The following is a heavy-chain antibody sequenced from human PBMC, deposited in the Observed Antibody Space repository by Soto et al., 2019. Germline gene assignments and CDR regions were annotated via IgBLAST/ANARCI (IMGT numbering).Heavy chain of an antibody. J-gene: IGHJ4*02. D-gene: IGHD3-22*01. CDR3: AREVEYYYDSSGYYSGRTFDY. Sequence: SETLSLTCTVSGGSISSYYWSWIRQPPGKGLEWIGYIYYSGSTNYNPSLKSRVTISVDTSKNQFSLKLSSVTAADTAVYYCAREVEYYYDSSGYYSGRTFDYWGQGTLVTVSS. CDR2: IYYSGST. V-gene: IGHV4-59*01. CDR1: GGSISSYY.